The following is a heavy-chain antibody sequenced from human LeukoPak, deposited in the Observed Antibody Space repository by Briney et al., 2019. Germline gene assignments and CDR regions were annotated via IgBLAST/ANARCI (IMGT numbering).Heavy chain of an antibody. V-gene: IGHV3-33*01. J-gene: IGHJ3*01. CDR3: ARDAAGGSYDL. CDR2: ICYDGSNK. CDR1: GFTFSSYV. D-gene: IGHD6-13*01. Sequence: PGGSLRLSCAASGFTFSSYVMHWVRQAPGKGLEWVAVICYDGSNKYYADSVKVRFTISRDNSKNTLYLKMNSLRAEDTAVYYCARDAAGGSYDLWGQGTMVTVSS.